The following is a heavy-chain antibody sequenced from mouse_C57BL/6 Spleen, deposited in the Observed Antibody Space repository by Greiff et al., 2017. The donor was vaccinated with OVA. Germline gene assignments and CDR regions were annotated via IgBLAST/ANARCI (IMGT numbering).Heavy chain of an antibody. Sequence: QVQLKQPGAELVMPGASVKLSCKASGYTFTSYWMHWVKQRPGQGLEWIGEIDPSDSYTNYNQKFKGKSTLTVDKSSSTAYMQLSSLTSEDSAVYYCARSGGGSPLDYWGQGTTLTVSS. V-gene: IGHV1-69*01. D-gene: IGHD1-1*01. CDR2: IDPSDSYT. CDR3: ARSGGGSPLDY. J-gene: IGHJ2*01. CDR1: GYTFTSYW.